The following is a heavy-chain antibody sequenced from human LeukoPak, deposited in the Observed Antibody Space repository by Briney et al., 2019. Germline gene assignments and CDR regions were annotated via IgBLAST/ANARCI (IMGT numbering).Heavy chain of an antibody. CDR1: GFTFSSYS. CDR3: ARGRIIRGYFDY. V-gene: IGHV3-21*04. CDR2: ISSSGSFI. Sequence: GSLRLSCAASGFTFSSYSMNWVRQAPGEGLEWVSSISSSGSFIYYADSVKGRFTISRDNARNSLYLQMNSLRAEDTALYYCARGRIIRGYFDYWGQGTLVTVSS. J-gene: IGHJ4*02. D-gene: IGHD2/OR15-2a*01.